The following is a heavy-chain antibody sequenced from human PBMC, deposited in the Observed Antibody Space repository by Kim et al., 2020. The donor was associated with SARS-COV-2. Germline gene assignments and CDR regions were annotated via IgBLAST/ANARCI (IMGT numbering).Heavy chain of an antibody. CDR3: ARDRRFYDDSGYQRSDGMDV. D-gene: IGHD3-22*01. J-gene: IGHJ6*02. CDR2: ISPSSTYI. V-gene: IGHV3-11*05. CDR1: GFTFKDYY. Sequence: GGSLRLSCAASGFTFKDYYMTWIRQAPRKGLEWVSYISPSSTYIKYADSVKGRFTTSRDDAMNSLYLQMNTLRVEDSAVYYCARDRRFYDDSGYQRSDGMDVWGQGTTVTVSS.